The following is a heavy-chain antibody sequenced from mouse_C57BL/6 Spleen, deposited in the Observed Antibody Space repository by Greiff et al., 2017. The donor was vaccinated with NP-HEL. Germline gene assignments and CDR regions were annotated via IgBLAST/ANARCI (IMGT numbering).Heavy chain of an antibody. V-gene: IGHV7-3*01. CDR3: ARYGYGSSYFDY. J-gene: IGHJ2*01. CDR2: IRNKANGYTT. CDR1: GFTFTDYY. D-gene: IGHD1-1*01. Sequence: EVKLMESGGGLVQPGGSLSLSCAASGFTFTDYYMSWVRQPPGKALEWLGFIRNKANGYTTEYSASVKGRFTISRDNSQSSLYLQMNALRAEDSATYYCARYGYGSSYFDYWGQGTTLTVSS.